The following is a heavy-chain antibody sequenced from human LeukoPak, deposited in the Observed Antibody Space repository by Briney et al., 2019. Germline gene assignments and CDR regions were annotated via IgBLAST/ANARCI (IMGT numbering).Heavy chain of an antibody. Sequence: SCKASGYTFTTHYMHWVRQAPGKGLEWVSCISSSGDIIYCADSVKGRFTISRDNAKNSLYLQMNSLRAEDTAVYYCASGAQSDYWGQGTLVTVSS. V-gene: IGHV3-48*03. CDR2: ISSSGDII. CDR3: ASGAQSDY. CDR1: GYTFTTHY. J-gene: IGHJ4*02. D-gene: IGHD3-10*01.